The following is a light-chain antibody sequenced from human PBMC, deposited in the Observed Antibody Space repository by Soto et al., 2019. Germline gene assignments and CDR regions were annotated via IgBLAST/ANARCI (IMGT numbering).Light chain of an antibody. Sequence: QSALTQPPSASGSPGQSVTISCTGTSSDVGNSNFISWYQHYPGKAPKLMIYEVTKRPSGVPDRFSGSKSGNIVSLTVSGHQGEDEANYYCSSYADFNNVLFGGGTKLTVL. V-gene: IGLV2-8*01. CDR1: SSDVGNSNF. CDR3: SSYADFNNVL. CDR2: EVT. J-gene: IGLJ3*02.